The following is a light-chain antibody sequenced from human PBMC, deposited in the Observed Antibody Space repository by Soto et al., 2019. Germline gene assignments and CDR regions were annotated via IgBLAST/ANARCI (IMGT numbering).Light chain of an antibody. Sequence: EILLTQSPGTLSLSPGERATLSCRASQSVSPSSLAWYQQRPGQSPRLLIYGASSRATGIPDRFSGSGSGTEFTLTISSLQSEDFAVYYCQQYNNWPLTFGGGTKVDIK. CDR2: GAS. CDR1: QSVSPSS. J-gene: IGKJ4*01. CDR3: QQYNNWPLT. V-gene: IGKV3-20*01.